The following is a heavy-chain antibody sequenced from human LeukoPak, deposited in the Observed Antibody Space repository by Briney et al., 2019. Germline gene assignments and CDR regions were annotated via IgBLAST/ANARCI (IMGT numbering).Heavy chain of an antibody. CDR3: ARFGRGKNWFDP. CDR2: MNPNSGNT. D-gene: IGHD3-10*01. CDR1: GYTFTSYE. Sequence: GASVKVSCKASGYTFTSYEINWVRQATGQGLEWMGWMNPNSGNTGYAQKFQGRVTMTRNTSISTAYMELSSLRSEDTAVYYCARFGRGKNWFDPWGQGTLVTVSS. V-gene: IGHV1-8*01. J-gene: IGHJ5*02.